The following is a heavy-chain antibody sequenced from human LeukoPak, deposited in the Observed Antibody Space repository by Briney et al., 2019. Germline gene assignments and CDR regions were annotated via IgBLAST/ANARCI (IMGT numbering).Heavy chain of an antibody. J-gene: IGHJ6*03. D-gene: IGHD3-10*01. Sequence: GGSLRLSCAASGFTFNNYGMHWVRQAPGKGLEWVAFIRYNGNNQYYADSVKGRFTISRDSSKNTLYLQMNSLKGDDTAVYYCAKDSAFYYIDVWGKGTTVIISS. CDR3: AKDSAFYYIDV. CDR2: IRYNGNNQ. V-gene: IGHV3-30*02. CDR1: GFTFNNYG.